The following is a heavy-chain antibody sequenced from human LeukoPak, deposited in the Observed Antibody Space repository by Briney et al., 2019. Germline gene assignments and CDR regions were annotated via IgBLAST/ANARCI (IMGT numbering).Heavy chain of an antibody. D-gene: IGHD6-19*01. CDR3: ATLAYSSGWYYNDY. CDR1: GGSISSSSYH. CDR2: ISYSGST. Sequence: SKTLSLTCTVSGGSISSSSYHWGWIRQPPGKGLEWIGSISYSGSTNYNPSLKSRVTISVDTSKNQFSLKLSSVTTADTAVYYCATLAYSSGWYYNDYWGQGTLVTVSS. V-gene: IGHV4-39*07. J-gene: IGHJ4*02.